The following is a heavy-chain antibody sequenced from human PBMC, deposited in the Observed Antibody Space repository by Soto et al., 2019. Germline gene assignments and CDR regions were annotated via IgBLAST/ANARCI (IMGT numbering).Heavy chain of an antibody. Sequence: SETLSLTCAVYGGSFSGYYWSWIRQPPGKGLEWIGEINHSGSTNYNPSLKSRVTISVDTSKNQFSLKLSSVTAADTAVYYCARVRRDYGSGSYSKTRGRNWFDPWGQGTLVTVSS. V-gene: IGHV4-34*01. CDR2: INHSGST. D-gene: IGHD3-10*01. CDR3: ARVRRDYGSGSYSKTRGRNWFDP. J-gene: IGHJ5*02. CDR1: GGSFSGYY.